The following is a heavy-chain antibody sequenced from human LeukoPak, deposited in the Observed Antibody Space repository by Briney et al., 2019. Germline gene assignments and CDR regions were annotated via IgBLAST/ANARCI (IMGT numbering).Heavy chain of an antibody. CDR2: IYYSGST. CDR3: ARGMGVVTAHGIDV. D-gene: IGHD4-23*01. V-gene: IGHV4-39*01. Sequence: SETLSLTCIVSGGSICSISSNNYHWGWIRQPPGKGLEWIGSIYYSGSTYYNPSLKSRVTISVDTSKNQFSLKLSSVTAADTALYYCARGMGVVTAHGIDVWGQGTTVTVSS. CDR1: GGSICSISSNNYH. J-gene: IGHJ6*02.